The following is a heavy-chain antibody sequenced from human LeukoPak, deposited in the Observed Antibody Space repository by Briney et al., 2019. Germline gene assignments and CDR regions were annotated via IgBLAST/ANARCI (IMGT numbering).Heavy chain of an antibody. CDR2: IRSKANSYAT. J-gene: IGHJ4*02. V-gene: IGHV3-73*01. CDR3: TRPSVDTAMAHDY. CDR1: GFTFSGSA. D-gene: IGHD5-18*01. Sequence: GGSLNLSCAASGFTFSGSAMHWVRQASGKGLEWVGRIRSKANSYATAYAASVKGRFTISRDDSKNTAYLQMNSLKTEDTAVYYCTRPSVDTAMAHDYWGQGTLVTVSS.